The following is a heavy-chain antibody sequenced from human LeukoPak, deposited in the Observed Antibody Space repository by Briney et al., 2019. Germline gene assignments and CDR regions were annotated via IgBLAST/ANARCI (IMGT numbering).Heavy chain of an antibody. D-gene: IGHD6-19*01. CDR1: GFTFSSYG. CDR3: AKDPMIAVAGTFGLKNRNYYYYGMDV. J-gene: IGHJ6*02. CDR2: IRYDGSNK. Sequence: PGGSLRLSCAASGFTFSSYGMHWVRQAPGKGLEWVAFIRYDGSNKYYADSVKGRFTISRDNSKNTLYLQMNSLRAEDTAVYYCAKDPMIAVAGTFGLKNRNYYYYGMDVWGQGTTVTVSS. V-gene: IGHV3-30*02.